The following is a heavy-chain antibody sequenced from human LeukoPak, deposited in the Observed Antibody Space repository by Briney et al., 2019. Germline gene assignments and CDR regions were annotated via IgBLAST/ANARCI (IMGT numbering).Heavy chain of an antibody. CDR3: ATTARHCSDY. V-gene: IGHV4-31*03. D-gene: IGHD6-6*01. Sequence: SETLSLTCTVSGVSIGGGGYYWSWIRQHPGKGLEWIGYIYYSGSTYYNPSLKSRVTISVDTSKNQFSLKLSSVTAADTAVYYCATTARHCSDYWGQGTLVTVSS. CDR2: IYYSGST. J-gene: IGHJ4*02. CDR1: GVSIGGGGYY.